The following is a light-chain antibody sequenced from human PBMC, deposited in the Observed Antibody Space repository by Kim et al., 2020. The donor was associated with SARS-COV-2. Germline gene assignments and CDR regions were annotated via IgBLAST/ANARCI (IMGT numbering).Light chain of an antibody. CDR1: QSVSSSY. Sequence: EIVLTQSPGTLSLSPGERATLSCRASQSVSSSYLAWYQQKPGQAPRFLMYGASTRATGIPDRFSGSGSGTDFSLTISRLEPEDFAVYYCQQYGNSPWTFGQGTKVDIK. V-gene: IGKV3-20*01. CDR3: QQYGNSPWT. J-gene: IGKJ1*01. CDR2: GAS.